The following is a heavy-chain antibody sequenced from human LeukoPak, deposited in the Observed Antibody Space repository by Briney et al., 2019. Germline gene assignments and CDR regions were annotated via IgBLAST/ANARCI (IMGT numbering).Heavy chain of an antibody. CDR1: CYTFTSYG. CDR2: ISAYNGNT. CDR3: ARIVVNYYYMDV. J-gene: IGHJ6*03. D-gene: IGHD3-22*01. V-gene: IGHV1-18*01. Sequence: ASVKVSCKASCYTFTSYGISWVRQAPGQGLEWMGWISAYNGNTNYAQKLQGRVTMTTDTSTSTAYMELRSPRSDDTAVYYCARIVVNYYYMDVWGKGTTVTVSS.